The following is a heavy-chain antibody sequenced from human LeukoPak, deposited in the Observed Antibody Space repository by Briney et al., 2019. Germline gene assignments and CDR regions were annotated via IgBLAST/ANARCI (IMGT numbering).Heavy chain of an antibody. CDR2: IYPGDSDT. D-gene: IGHD3-10*01. Sequence: GESLKISCKGSAYVFTSYWIGWVRQMPGKGLEWMGIIYPGDSDTRYSPSFQGQVTISADKSISTAYLQWSSLKASDTAMYYCAIQGYYESAGSHYYGMDVWGQGTTVTVSS. CDR1: AYVFTSYW. J-gene: IGHJ6*02. V-gene: IGHV5-51*01. CDR3: AIQGYYESAGSHYYGMDV.